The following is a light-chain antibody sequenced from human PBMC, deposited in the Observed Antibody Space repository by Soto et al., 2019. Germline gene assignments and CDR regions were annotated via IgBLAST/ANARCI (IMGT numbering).Light chain of an antibody. V-gene: IGLV2-8*01. CDR3: NSYAGSNNLV. CDR1: SSDIGGYNY. CDR2: DVT. J-gene: IGLJ2*01. Sequence: QSALTQIPSASGSPGQSVTISCTGTSSDIGGYNYVSWYQQHPGKAPKLMIYDVTKRPSGVPDRFSGSKSGNTASLTVSGLQAEDEADYYCNSYAGSNNLVFGGGTKLTVL.